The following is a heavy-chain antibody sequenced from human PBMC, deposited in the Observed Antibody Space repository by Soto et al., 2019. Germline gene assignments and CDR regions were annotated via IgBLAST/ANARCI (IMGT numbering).Heavy chain of an antibody. V-gene: IGHV3-15*07. CDR3: TNLYTDY. CDR1: GFIFADAW. D-gene: IGHD2-2*02. Sequence: GGSLRLSCEASGFIFADAWMNWVRQAPGKGLEWVGRIKSKTAGGTTDYAAPVKGRFAISRDDSKSTLFLQMNSLKTEDTAVYYCTNLYTDYWGQGILVTVSS. CDR2: IKSKTAGGTT. J-gene: IGHJ4*02.